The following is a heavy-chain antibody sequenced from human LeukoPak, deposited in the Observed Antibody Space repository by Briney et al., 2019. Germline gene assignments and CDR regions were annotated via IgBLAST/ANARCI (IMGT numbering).Heavy chain of an antibody. CDR1: GGSFRGYY. D-gene: IGHD3-22*01. Sequence: PSQTLSLKCARLGGSFRGYYWSWIRQPPGKGVEWLGEINHSGSTNYNPSLKSRVTISVDTSKNQFSLKLSSVTAADTAVYYCARVGNYYDSSGYLDYWGQGTLVTVSS. V-gene: IGHV4-34*01. J-gene: IGHJ4*02. CDR3: ARVGNYYDSSGYLDY. CDR2: INHSGST.